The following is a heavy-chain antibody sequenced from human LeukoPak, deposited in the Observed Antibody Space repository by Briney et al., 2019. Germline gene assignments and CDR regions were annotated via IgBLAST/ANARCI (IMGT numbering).Heavy chain of an antibody. J-gene: IGHJ4*02. CDR2: IRYDGSNK. CDR3: AREDVYGSYQDY. V-gene: IGHV3-33*01. Sequence: GGSLRLSCAASGFTFSSYGMHWVRHAPGKGLEWVAVIRYDGSNKYYADSVKGRFTISRDNSKNTLYLHMNSLRAEDTAVYYCAREDVYGSYQDYWGQGTLVTVSS. CDR1: GFTFSSYG. D-gene: IGHD3-16*02.